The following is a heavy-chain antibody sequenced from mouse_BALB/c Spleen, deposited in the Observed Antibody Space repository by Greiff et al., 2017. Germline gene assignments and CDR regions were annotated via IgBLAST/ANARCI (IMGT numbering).Heavy chain of an antibody. J-gene: IGHJ4*01. CDR2: INSNGGST. V-gene: IGHV5-6-2*01. CDR3: ARQLGLPPYYYAMDG. CDR1: GFTFSSYY. D-gene: IGHD3-1*01. Sequence: EVKLMESGGGLVKLGGSLKLSCAASGFTFSSYYMSWVRQTPEKRLELVAAINSNGGSTYYPDTVKGRFTISRDNAKNTLYLQMSSLKSEDTALYYCARQLGLPPYYYAMDGWGQRTSVTDSS.